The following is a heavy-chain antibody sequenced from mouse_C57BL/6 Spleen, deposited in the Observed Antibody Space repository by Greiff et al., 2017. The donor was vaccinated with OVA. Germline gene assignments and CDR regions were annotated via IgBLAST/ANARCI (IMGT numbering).Heavy chain of an antibody. D-gene: IGHD1-1*01. J-gene: IGHJ3*01. CDR1: GFTFSSYA. Sequence: EVMLVESGGGLVKPGGSLKLSCAASGFTFSSYAMSWVRQTPEKRLEWVATISDGGSYTYYPDNVKGRFTISRDNAKNNLYLQMSHLKSEDTPMYYCAREDYGSSWFAYWGQGTLVTVSA. CDR3: AREDYGSSWFAY. V-gene: IGHV5-4*01. CDR2: ISDGGSYT.